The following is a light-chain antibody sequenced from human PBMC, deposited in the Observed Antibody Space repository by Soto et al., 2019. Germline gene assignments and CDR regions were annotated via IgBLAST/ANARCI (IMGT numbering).Light chain of an antibody. CDR2: GAS. V-gene: IGKV3-20*01. Sequence: EIVLTQSPGTLSLSPGERATRSCRASQSVSSSYLAWYQQKPGHAPRLLIYGASSRATGIPDRFSGSGSGTDFTLTISRLEPEDFAVYYCQQYGSSPLYGFGQGTKLEIK. CDR3: QQYGSSPLYG. J-gene: IGKJ2*03. CDR1: QSVSSSY.